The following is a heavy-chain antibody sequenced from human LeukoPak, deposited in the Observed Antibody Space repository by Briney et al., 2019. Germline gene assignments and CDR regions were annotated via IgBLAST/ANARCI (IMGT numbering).Heavy chain of an antibody. CDR1: GFTFSSHD. D-gene: IGHD6-25*01. V-gene: IGHV3-13*01. Sequence: GGSLRLSCAASGFTFSSHDMHWVRQIIGKGLEWVSAIGTSGDTYYPASVEGRFTISRDDAKNSLYLQMNSLRVGDTAVYYCARVRPGWFFDLWGRGTLVTVSS. J-gene: IGHJ2*01. CDR2: IGTSGDT. CDR3: ARVRPGWFFDL.